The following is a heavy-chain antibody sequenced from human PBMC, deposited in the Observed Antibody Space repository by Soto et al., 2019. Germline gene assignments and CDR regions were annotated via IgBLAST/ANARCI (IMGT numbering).Heavy chain of an antibody. Sequence: GGSLRLSCAASGFTFSSYNMNWVRQAPGKGLEWVSYISSRSSTIYYADSVKGRFTISRDNAMNSLYLQTTSLRDEDTAVYYCARAYYCDSSGYVWECVADLWGQGTTVTVSS. J-gene: IGHJ6*02. CDR2: ISSRSSTI. V-gene: IGHV3-48*02. CDR3: ARAYYCDSSGYVWECVADL. CDR1: GFTFSSYN. D-gene: IGHD3-22*01.